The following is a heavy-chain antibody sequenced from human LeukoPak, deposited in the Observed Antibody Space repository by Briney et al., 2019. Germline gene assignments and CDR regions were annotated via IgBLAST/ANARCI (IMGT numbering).Heavy chain of an antibody. V-gene: IGHV3-48*02. J-gene: IGHJ4*02. CDR1: GFTFSTYS. D-gene: IGHD5-18*01. CDR2: ISTGSSTI. CDR3: ARVAEIQLWLRSAIDY. Sequence: GGSLRLSCAASGFTFSTYSMNWVRQAPGKGLEWLSFISTGSSTIYYADSVKGRFTISRDNAKNSLYLQMNSLRDEDTAVYYCARVAEIQLWLRSAIDYWGEGTVDPVSS.